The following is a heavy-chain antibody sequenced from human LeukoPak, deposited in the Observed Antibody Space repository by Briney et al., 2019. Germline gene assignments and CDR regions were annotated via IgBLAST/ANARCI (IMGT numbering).Heavy chain of an antibody. D-gene: IGHD5-24*01. V-gene: IGHV3-74*01. CDR1: GFTFSSYW. CDR3: ARDHYGYNSLDH. J-gene: IGHJ4*02. Sequence: PGGSLRLSCAASGFTFSSYWMHWVRQPPGKGLMYVSRVKSDGTYTSYADSVKGRFTISRDNAGNTLYLQMSSLRDEDTAVYYCARDHYGYNSLDHWGQGTLVTVSS. CDR2: VKSDGTYT.